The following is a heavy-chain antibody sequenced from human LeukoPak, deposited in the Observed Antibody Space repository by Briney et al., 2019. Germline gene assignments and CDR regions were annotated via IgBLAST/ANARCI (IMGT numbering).Heavy chain of an antibody. D-gene: IGHD6-13*01. CDR3: ARARWAAAGTRWFDP. J-gene: IGHJ5*02. CDR2: INPNSGGT. CDR1: GYTFTGYY. V-gene: IGHV1-2*02. Sequence: ASVNVSCKAYGYTFTGYYMHWVRQAPGQGLEWMGWINPNSGGTNYAQKFQGRVTMTRDTSISTAYMELNRLRSDDTAVDYCARARWAAAGTRWFDPWGQGTLVTVSS.